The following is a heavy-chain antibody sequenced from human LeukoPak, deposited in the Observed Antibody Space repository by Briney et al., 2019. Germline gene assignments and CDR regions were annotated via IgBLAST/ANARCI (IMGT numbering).Heavy chain of an antibody. J-gene: IGHJ4*02. CDR3: ARVIRGYSYGLPDY. Sequence: GGSLRLSCAASGFTFSDYYMSWICQAPGKGLEWVSYISSSGSTIYYADSVKGRFTISRDNAKNSLYLQMNSLRAEDTAVCYCARVIRGYSYGLPDYWGQGTLVTVSS. CDR2: ISSSGSTI. V-gene: IGHV3-11*01. D-gene: IGHD5-18*01. CDR1: GFTFSDYY.